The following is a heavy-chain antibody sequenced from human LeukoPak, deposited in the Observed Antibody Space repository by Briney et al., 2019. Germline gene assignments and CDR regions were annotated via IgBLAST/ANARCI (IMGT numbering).Heavy chain of an antibody. CDR2: IYHSGST. Sequence: SXTLSLTCAVSGYSISSGYYWGGIRQPPGKGLEWIGSIYHSGSTYYNPSLKSRVTISVDTSKNQFSLKLSSVTAADTAVYYCARHLSGWYGPTYFDYWGQGTLVTVSS. D-gene: IGHD6-19*01. V-gene: IGHV4-38-2*01. CDR3: ARHLSGWYGPTYFDY. CDR1: GYSISSGYY. J-gene: IGHJ4*02.